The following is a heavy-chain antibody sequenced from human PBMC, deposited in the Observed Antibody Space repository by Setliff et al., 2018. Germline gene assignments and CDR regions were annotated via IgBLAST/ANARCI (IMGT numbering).Heavy chain of an antibody. J-gene: IGHJ4*02. V-gene: IGHV3-23*01. CDR2: ISNSGGST. D-gene: IGHD3-16*01. CDR3: ARDGGEY. CDR1: GFTFSSYA. Sequence: GGSLRLSCAASGFTFSSYAMSWVRQAPGKGLEWVSSISNSGGSTFYADSVKGRFTISRDNSKNTLYVQMNSLRAEDTAVYYCARDGGEYWGQGTLVTGSA.